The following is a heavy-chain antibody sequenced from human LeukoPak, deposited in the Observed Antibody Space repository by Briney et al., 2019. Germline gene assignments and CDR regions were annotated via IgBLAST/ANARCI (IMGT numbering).Heavy chain of an antibody. CDR1: GFTFSSYS. D-gene: IGHD1-1*01. CDR3: ATAILVQLERHQAFDI. J-gene: IGHJ3*02. Sequence: GGSLRLSCAASGFTFSSYSMNWVRQAPGKGLEWVSSISSSSSYIYYADSVKGRFTISRDNAKNSLYLQMNSLRAEDTAVYYCATAILVQLERHQAFDIWGQGTMVTVSS. CDR2: ISSSSSYI. V-gene: IGHV3-21*01.